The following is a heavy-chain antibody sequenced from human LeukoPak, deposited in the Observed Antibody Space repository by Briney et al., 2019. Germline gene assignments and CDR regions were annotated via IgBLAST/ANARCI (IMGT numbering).Heavy chain of an antibody. CDR1: GFTFRNYG. CDR3: ARGVRSSRYDW. Sequence: GRSLRLSCAASGFTFRNYGMHWVRQASGKGLEWVAVIWYDGSRQYYADSVKGRFTISRDNSKNTLYLQMSSLRVEDTAVYYCARGVRSSRYDWWGQGALVTVSS. J-gene: IGHJ4*02. CDR2: IWYDGSRQ. D-gene: IGHD6-13*01. V-gene: IGHV3-33*01.